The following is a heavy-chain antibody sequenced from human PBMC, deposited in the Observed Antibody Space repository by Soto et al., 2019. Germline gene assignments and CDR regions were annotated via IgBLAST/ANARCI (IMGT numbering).Heavy chain of an antibody. CDR1: GFPFSSYG. D-gene: IGHD3-10*01. J-gene: IGHJ4*02. CDR2: ISYDGSNK. V-gene: IGHV3-30*18. Sequence: GGSLRLSCAASGFPFSSYGMHWVRPAPGKGLEWVAVISYDGSNKYYADSVKGRFTISRDNSKNTLYLQMNSLRAEDTAVYYCAKDSRLLWFGELNSGLVYWGQGTLVTVSS. CDR3: AKDSRLLWFGELNSGLVY.